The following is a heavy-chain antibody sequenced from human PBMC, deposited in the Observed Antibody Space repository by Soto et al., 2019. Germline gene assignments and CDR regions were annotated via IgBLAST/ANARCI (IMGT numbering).Heavy chain of an antibody. V-gene: IGHV3-23*01. CDR3: AKSPGMYYYDSSGYYHYDY. CDR2: ISGSGVST. D-gene: IGHD3-22*01. J-gene: IGHJ4*02. CDR1: GFTFSSYA. Sequence: EVQLLEPGGGLAQPGGSLRLSCAASGFTFSSYAMSWVRQAPGKGLEWVSAISGSGVSTYYADSVKGRFTISRDNSKNTLYLQMNSLRAEDTAVYYCAKSPGMYYYDSSGYYHYDYWGQGTLVTVSS.